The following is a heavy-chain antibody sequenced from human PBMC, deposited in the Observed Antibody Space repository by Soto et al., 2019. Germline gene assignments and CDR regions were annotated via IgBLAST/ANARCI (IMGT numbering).Heavy chain of an antibody. D-gene: IGHD1-20*01. CDR2: IYPTDLDT. V-gene: IGHV5-51*01. J-gene: IGHJ3*01. Sequence: GESLKISYKASGYSFVSYWIGRVRQRTGKGLEWVGTIYPTDLDTRDSPSFEGHVIISVEKATSTAYLQRNSLKASDTAVYYCAEPAGLTGITFVRHALDFWGQGSMVTV. CDR1: GYSFVSYW. CDR3: AEPAGLTGITFVRHALDF.